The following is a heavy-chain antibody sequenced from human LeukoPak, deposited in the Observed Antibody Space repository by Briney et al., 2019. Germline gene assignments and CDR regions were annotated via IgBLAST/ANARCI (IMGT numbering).Heavy chain of an antibody. J-gene: IGHJ3*02. V-gene: IGHV4-59*08. CDR1: GGSITGYY. Sequence: SETLSLTCTVSGGSITGYYWSWIRQPPGKGLEWIGYIYYSGSTNYNPSLKSRVTISVDTSKNQFSLKLSSVTAADTAVYYCASISCSGGSCYSGDAFDIWGQGTMVTVSS. CDR3: ASISCSGGSCYSGDAFDI. D-gene: IGHD2-15*01. CDR2: IYYSGST.